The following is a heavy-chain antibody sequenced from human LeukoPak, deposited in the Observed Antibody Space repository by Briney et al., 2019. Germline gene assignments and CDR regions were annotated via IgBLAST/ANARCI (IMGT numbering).Heavy chain of an antibody. CDR1: GFTFSTYG. Sequence: SGRSLRLSCAASGFTFSTYGMHWVRQAPGKGLEWVAVIWDDGSYKFYTDSVKGRFTISRDNSKNTLYLQMNSLRAEDTAVYYCATHGSGWYRLDSWGQGTLVTVSS. CDR2: IWDDGSYK. V-gene: IGHV3-33*01. D-gene: IGHD6-19*01. J-gene: IGHJ4*02. CDR3: ATHGSGWYRLDS.